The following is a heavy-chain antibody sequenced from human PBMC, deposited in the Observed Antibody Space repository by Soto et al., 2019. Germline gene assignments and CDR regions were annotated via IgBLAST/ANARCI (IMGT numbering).Heavy chain of an antibody. CDR1: GFTFSSYT. CDR3: ARILIIGPTRGSYFDY. D-gene: IGHD1-20*01. Sequence: EVQLVESGGGLVKPGGSLRLSCAASGFTFSSYTMNWVRQSPGKGLEWVSSISSSSSYIYYADSVKGRFTISRDNVKNSLHLHMTGRSAEESVVYYCARILIIGPTRGSYFDYRGQGTLVSASS. V-gene: IGHV3-21*01. CDR2: ISSSSSYI. J-gene: IGHJ4*02.